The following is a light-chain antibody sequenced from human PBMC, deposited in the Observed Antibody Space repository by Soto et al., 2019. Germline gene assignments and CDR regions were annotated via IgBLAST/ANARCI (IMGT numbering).Light chain of an antibody. Sequence: EIVMTQSPATLSVSPVEIATLSCRASQSVSSNLAWYHQKPGQAPRLLIYGASTRATGIPARFSGRGSGTEFTLTISSLQSEDFAVYYCQQYNNWPPVTFGQGTRLEIK. V-gene: IGKV3-15*01. J-gene: IGKJ5*01. CDR3: QQYNNWPPVT. CDR2: GAS. CDR1: QSVSSN.